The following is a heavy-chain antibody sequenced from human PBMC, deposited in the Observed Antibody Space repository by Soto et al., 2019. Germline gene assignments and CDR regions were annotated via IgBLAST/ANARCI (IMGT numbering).Heavy chain of an antibody. CDR2: INAGNGNT. D-gene: IGHD3-22*01. CDR3: ARDSSGYYLYWYFDL. Sequence: ASVKVSCKASGYTLTSYAMHWVRQAPGQRLEWMGWINAGNGNTKYSQKFQGRVTITRDTSASTAYMELSSLRSEDTAVYYCARDSSGYYLYWYFDLWGRGTLVTVSS. J-gene: IGHJ2*01. CDR1: GYTLTSYA. V-gene: IGHV1-3*01.